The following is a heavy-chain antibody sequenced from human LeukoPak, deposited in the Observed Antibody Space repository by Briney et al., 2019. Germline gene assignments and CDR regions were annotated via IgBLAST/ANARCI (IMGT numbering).Heavy chain of an antibody. D-gene: IGHD2-15*01. V-gene: IGHV3-48*02. CDR1: GFTPSTYT. CDR3: ARRFSASGGSYGMDV. J-gene: IGHJ6*02. Sequence: PGGYLRLSCAASGFTPSTYTMNWVRHAPGKGLEWVSYISISSTTKSNADSVKGRFTIDRDNAKNSLYLQMNSLRDEDKAVYYCARRFSASGGSYGMDVWGQGTTVTVSS. CDR2: ISISSTTK.